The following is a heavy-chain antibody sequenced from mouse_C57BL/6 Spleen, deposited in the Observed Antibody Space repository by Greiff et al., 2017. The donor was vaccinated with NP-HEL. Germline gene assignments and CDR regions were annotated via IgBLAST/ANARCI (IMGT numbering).Heavy chain of an antibody. D-gene: IGHD1-1*01. J-gene: IGHJ4*01. Sequence: QVQLQQSDAELVKPGASVKISCKVSGYTFTDHTIHWMKQRPEQGLEWIGYIYPRDGSTKYNEKFKGKATLTADKSSSTAYMQLNSLTSEDSAVYFCARPGYDCSNYYAIGYWGQGTSVTVSS. CDR1: GYTFTDHT. CDR2: IYPRDGST. V-gene: IGHV1-78*01. CDR3: ARPGYDCSNYYAIGY.